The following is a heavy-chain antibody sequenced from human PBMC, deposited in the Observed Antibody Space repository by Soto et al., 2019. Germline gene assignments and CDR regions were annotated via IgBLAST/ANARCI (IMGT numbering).Heavy chain of an antibody. D-gene: IGHD2-2*01. V-gene: IGHV1-2*04. CDR3: ARVGRDIVLVPAAIDY. J-gene: IGHJ4*02. Sequence: GASVKVSCKASGHTFTGYYMHWVRQAPGQGLEWMGWINPNSGGTNYAQTFQGWVTMTRDTSISTAYMELSRLRSDDTAVYYCARVGRDIVLVPAAIDYWGQGTLVTVSS. CDR1: GHTFTGYY. CDR2: INPNSGGT.